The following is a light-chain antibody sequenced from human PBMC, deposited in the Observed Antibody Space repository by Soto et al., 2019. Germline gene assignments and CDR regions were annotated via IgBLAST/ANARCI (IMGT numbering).Light chain of an antibody. CDR3: QQYNNRWT. CDR1: QSVSSS. Sequence: EVVMTQSTASLSMSPGERATLSCRASQSVSSSLAWYQQKPGQAPRLLIYGASTRATGIPDRFSGSGSETEFTLTISSLQAEDFAIYYCQQYNNRWTFGQGTKVEIK. V-gene: IGKV3-15*01. CDR2: GAS. J-gene: IGKJ1*01.